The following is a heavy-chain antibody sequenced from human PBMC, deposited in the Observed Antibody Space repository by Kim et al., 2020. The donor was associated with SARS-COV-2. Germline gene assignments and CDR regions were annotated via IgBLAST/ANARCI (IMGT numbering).Heavy chain of an antibody. Sequence: SETLSLTCAVYGGSFSGYYWSWIRQPPGKGLEWIGEINHSGRTNYNPSLKSRVTISVDTSKNQFSLKLTSVPAADAALYFCARRLSNTSGWGSHYCDLWGQGILVTVSS. D-gene: IGHD3-10*01. J-gene: IGHJ1*01. CDR1: GGSFSGYY. CDR2: INHSGRT. V-gene: IGHV4-34*01. CDR3: ARRLSNTSGWGSHYCDL.